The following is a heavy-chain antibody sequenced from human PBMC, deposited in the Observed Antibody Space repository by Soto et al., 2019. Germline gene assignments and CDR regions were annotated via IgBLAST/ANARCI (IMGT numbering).Heavy chain of an antibody. CDR1: GFTFSSYA. D-gene: IGHD3-22*01. Sequence: VGSLRLSCAASGFTFSSYAMSWVRQAPGKGLEWVSAISGSGGSTYYADSVKGRFTISRDNSKNTLYLQMNSLRAEDTAVYYCAKRATYYYDSSGYINWFDPWGQGTLVTVSS. J-gene: IGHJ5*02. V-gene: IGHV3-23*01. CDR3: AKRATYYYDSSGYINWFDP. CDR2: ISGSGGST.